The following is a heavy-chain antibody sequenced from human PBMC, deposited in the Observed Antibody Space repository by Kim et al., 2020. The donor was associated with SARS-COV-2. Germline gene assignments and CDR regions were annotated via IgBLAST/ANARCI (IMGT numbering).Heavy chain of an antibody. CDR3: ARDWGISEDYYYYGMDV. Sequence: GGSLRLSCAASGFTFSSYSMNWVRQAPGKGLEWVSSISSSSSYIYYADSVKGRFTISRDNAKNSLYLQMNSLRAEDTAVYYCARDWGISEDYYYYGMDVWGQGTTVTVSS. V-gene: IGHV3-21*01. J-gene: IGHJ6*02. CDR1: GFTFSSYS. D-gene: IGHD3-16*01. CDR2: ISSSSSYI.